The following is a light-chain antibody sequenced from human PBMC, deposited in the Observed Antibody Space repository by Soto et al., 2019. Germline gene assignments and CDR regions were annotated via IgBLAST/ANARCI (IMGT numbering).Light chain of an antibody. CDR3: QQYDNLPSFT. Sequence: DIQMTQSPSSLSASVGDRVTITCQASQDISNYLNWYQQKPGKAPKPLIYDASNLETGVPSRFSGSGSGTDFTFTISSLQPEDIATYYCQQYDNLPSFTFGPGTKVDSK. J-gene: IGKJ3*01. CDR2: DAS. V-gene: IGKV1-33*01. CDR1: QDISNY.